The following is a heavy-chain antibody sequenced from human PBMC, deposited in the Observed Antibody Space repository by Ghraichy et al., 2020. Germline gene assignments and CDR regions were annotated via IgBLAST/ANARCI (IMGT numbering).Heavy chain of an antibody. J-gene: IGHJ4*02. V-gene: IGHV3-30-3*01. D-gene: IGHD3-22*01. CDR3: ARGNYYDSSGYNLLDY. Sequence: GGSLRLSCAASGFTFSSYAMHWVRQAPGKGLEWVAVISYDGSNKYYADSVKGRFTISRDNSKNTLYLQMNSLRAEDTAVYYWARGNYYDSSGYNLLDYWGPGTLVIVSP. CDR2: ISYDGSNK. CDR1: GFTFSSYA.